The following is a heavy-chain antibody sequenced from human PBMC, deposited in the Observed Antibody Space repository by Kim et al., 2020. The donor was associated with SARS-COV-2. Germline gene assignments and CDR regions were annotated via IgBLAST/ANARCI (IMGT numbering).Heavy chain of an antibody. CDR2: ISSSGRSI. CDR3: AREERITMIVVVITRAFDL. J-gene: IGHJ3*01. V-gene: IGHV3-48*03. Sequence: GGSLRLSCAASGFTFNNYEMNWVRQAPGKGLEWVSYISSSGRSILYADSVKGRFTISRDNAKNSLFLQMNSLRAEDTAVYYCAREERITMIVVVITRAFDLWGQGTMVTVSS. D-gene: IGHD3-22*01. CDR1: GFTFNNYE.